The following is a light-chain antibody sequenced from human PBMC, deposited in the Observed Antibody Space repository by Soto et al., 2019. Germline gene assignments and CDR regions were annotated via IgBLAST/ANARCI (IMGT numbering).Light chain of an antibody. J-gene: IGLJ2*01. CDR2: EVS. CDR3: CSYTSSSTLV. V-gene: IGLV2-14*01. Sequence: QSALTQPASVSGSPGQSITISCTGTSSDVGGYNYVSWYQQHPGKAPKLMIYEVSNRPSGVSNRFSGSKSGNTASLTISGLQAEDEAAYYCCSYTSSSTLVFGGGTKLTVL. CDR1: SSDVGGYNY.